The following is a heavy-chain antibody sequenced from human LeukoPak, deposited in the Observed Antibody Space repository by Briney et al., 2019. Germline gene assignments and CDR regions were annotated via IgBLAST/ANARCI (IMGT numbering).Heavy chain of an antibody. D-gene: IGHD4-17*01. Sequence: GGSLRLSCAASGFTVSSNYMSWVRQAPGKGLEWVSVISGSGRSTNYADSVRGRFTISRDNSKNTLYLQTNSLRAEDTALYYCAKYGDYDYFDYWGQGTLVTVSS. CDR3: AKYGDYDYFDY. V-gene: IGHV3-23*01. CDR2: ISGSGRST. J-gene: IGHJ4*02. CDR1: GFTVSSNY.